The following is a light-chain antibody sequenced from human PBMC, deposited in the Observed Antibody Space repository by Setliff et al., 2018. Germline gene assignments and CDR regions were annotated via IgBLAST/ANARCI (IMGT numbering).Light chain of an antibody. CDR3: QQYDTWVT. V-gene: IGKV1-5*03. Sequence: DIQMTQSPSTLSASVGDRVTITCRASQSINNWLAWYQQKPGKAPKVLIYKASSLESGVPSRFSGSGSGTEFTLTISSLQPEDFATYYCQQYDTWVTFGGGTKVDIK. CDR1: QSINNW. J-gene: IGKJ4*01. CDR2: KAS.